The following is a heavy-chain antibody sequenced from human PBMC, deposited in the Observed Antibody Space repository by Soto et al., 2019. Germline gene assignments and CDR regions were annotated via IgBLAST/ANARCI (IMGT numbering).Heavy chain of an antibody. V-gene: IGHV4-31*03. CDR2: IYYSGST. CDR1: GGSISSGGYY. J-gene: IGHJ5*02. Sequence: SETLSLTCTVSGGSISSGGYYWSWIRQHPGKGLEWIGYIYYSGSTYYNPSLKSRVTISVDTSKKQFSLKLSSVTAADTAVYYCARVGASLQEGHNWFDPWGQGTLVTVS. D-gene: IGHD4-4*01. CDR3: ARVGASLQEGHNWFDP.